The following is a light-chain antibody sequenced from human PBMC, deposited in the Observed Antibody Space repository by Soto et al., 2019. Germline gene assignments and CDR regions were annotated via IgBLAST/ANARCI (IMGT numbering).Light chain of an antibody. CDR2: KAS. V-gene: IGKV1-5*03. CDR3: QQYNFYSRT. Sequence: DIQMTQSPSTLSAPVGETVTITCRASQSISSWLAWYQQKPGKAPKLLIYKASTLQSGVPSRFSGTGSGTEFSLTISSLQPDDFSTYYCQQYNFYSRTFGQGTKVEVK. CDR1: QSISSW. J-gene: IGKJ1*01.